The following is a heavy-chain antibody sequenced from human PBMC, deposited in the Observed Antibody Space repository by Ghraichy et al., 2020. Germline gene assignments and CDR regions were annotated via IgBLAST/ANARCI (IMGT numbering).Heavy chain of an antibody. CDR3: AKVGRPRSGYTMYYFDY. V-gene: IGHV3-23*01. D-gene: IGHD3-22*01. CDR1: GFTFSSYA. CDR2: ISGSGGST. J-gene: IGHJ4*02. Sequence: SCAASGFTFSSYAMSWVRQAPGKGLEWVSAISGSGGSTYYADSVKGRFTISRDNSKNTLYLQMNSLRAEDTAVYYCAKVGRPRSGYTMYYFDYWGQGTLVTVSS.